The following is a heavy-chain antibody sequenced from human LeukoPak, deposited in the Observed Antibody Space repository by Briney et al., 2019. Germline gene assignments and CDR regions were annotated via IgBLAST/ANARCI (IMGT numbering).Heavy chain of an antibody. Sequence: GGSLRLSCATSGFNFTFYWMHRVRQAPGQGLVWVSHISPDGSIATYADSVKGRFTISRDNSKNTLYLQMNSQRAEDTAVYYCARDPPSWNYYDSSGSVYWGQGTLVTVSS. CDR1: GFNFTFYW. D-gene: IGHD3-22*01. V-gene: IGHV3-74*01. J-gene: IGHJ4*02. CDR2: ISPDGSIA. CDR3: ARDPPSWNYYDSSGSVY.